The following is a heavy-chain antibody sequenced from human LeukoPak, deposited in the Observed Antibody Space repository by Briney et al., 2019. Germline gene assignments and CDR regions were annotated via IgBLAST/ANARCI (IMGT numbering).Heavy chain of an antibody. V-gene: IGHV1-2*02. CDR3: ARVPYSTTLDY. CDR2: INPNSGGT. Sequence: ASVKVSCKTSGYIFSIYAIIWVRQAPGQGLEWMGWINPNSGGTNYAQKFQGRVTMTRDTSISTAYMELSRLRSDDTAVYYCARVPYSTTLDYWGQGTLVTVSS. CDR1: GYIFSIYA. D-gene: IGHD2-21*01. J-gene: IGHJ4*02.